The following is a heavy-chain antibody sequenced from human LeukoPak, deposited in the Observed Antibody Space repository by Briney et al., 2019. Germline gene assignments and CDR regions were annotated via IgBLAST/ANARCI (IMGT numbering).Heavy chain of an antibody. D-gene: IGHD3-10*01. J-gene: IGHJ6*03. V-gene: IGHV4-39*01. CDR1: GGSISSSSYY. Sequence: RSSETLSLTCTVSGGSISSSSYYWGWIRQPPGKGLEWIGSIYYSGSTYYNPSLKSRVTISVDTSKNQFSLKLSSVTAADTAVYYCARSGRRPTGYYYMDVWGKGTTVTISS. CDR3: ARSGRRPTGYYYMDV. CDR2: IYYSGST.